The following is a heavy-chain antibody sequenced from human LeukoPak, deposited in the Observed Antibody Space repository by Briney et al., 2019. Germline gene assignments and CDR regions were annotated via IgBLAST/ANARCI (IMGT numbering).Heavy chain of an antibody. D-gene: IGHD1-14*01. J-gene: IGHJ4*02. CDR3: AGAGPGGSEGY. V-gene: IGHV4-61*01. CDR1: GGSVSSGNYY. CDR2: IYYRGNT. Sequence: PSETLSLTCTVSGGSVSSGNYYWNWIRQPPGKGLEWIGYIYYRGNTNYNPSLKSRVTISVDTSKSQFSLKLSSVTAADTAVYYCAGAGPGGSEGYWGQGTLVTVSS.